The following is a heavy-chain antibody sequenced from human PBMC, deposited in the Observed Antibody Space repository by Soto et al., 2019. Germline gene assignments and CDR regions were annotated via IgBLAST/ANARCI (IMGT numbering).Heavy chain of an antibody. J-gene: IGHJ6*02. Sequence: SETLSLTCTVSGGSISTYYWSWIRQPPGKGLEWIGYIYYSGSTSYNPSLKSRVTISVDTSKNQFSLKLRSVTAADTAVYYCASDRSSGWEQGYGVDVWGQGTTVTVSS. CDR1: GGSISTYY. V-gene: IGHV4-59*01. CDR3: ASDRSSGWEQGYGVDV. CDR2: IYYSGST. D-gene: IGHD6-19*01.